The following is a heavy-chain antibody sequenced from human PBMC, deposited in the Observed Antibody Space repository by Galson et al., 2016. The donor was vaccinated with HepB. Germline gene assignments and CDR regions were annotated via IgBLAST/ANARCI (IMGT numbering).Heavy chain of an antibody. Sequence: SLRLSCAPSGFTVSNNYLSWVRQAPGKGLEWVSNTYLDEITYYADSLKGRFIVSRDNSKNTLYLQINSLKAENTAVYYCARRNGEGGWFDPWGQGTLVTVSS. CDR3: ARRNGEGGWFDP. D-gene: IGHD4-17*01. V-gene: IGHV3-53*01. J-gene: IGHJ5*02. CDR1: GFTVSNNY. CDR2: TYLDEIT.